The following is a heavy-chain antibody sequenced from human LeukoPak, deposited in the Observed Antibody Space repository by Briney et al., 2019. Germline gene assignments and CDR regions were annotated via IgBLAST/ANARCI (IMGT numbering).Heavy chain of an antibody. Sequence: SETLSLTCTVSGGSISSYYWSWIRQPPGKGLEWIGYIYYSGGTNYNPALKRRVTISVDTSKNQFSLKLSSVTAADTAVYYCARHSHYYGNAFDIWGQGTMVTVSS. V-gene: IGHV4-59*08. CDR1: GGSISSYY. CDR3: ARHSHYYGNAFDI. J-gene: IGHJ3*02. CDR2: IYYSGGT. D-gene: IGHD3-10*01.